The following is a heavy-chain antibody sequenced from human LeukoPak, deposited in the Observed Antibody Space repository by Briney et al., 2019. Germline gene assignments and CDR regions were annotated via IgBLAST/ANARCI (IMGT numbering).Heavy chain of an antibody. V-gene: IGHV3-30*04. J-gene: IGHJ4*02. CDR1: GFTFSRYA. CDR2: ISYDGSNK. D-gene: IGHD5/OR15-5a*01. Sequence: GGSLRLSCAASGFTFSRYAMHWVRQAPGKGLEWVAVISYDGSNKYYADSVKGRFTISRDNSKNTLYLQMNSLRAEDTAVYYCARDPFYAYWGQGTLVTVSS. CDR3: ARDPFYAY.